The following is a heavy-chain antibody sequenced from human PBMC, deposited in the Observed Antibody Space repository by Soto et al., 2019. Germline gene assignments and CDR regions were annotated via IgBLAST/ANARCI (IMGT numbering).Heavy chain of an antibody. V-gene: IGHV3-7*01. Sequence: PGGSLRLSCAASGFTFSSYWMSWVRQAPGKGLEWVANIKQDGSEKYYVDSVKGRFTISRDNAKNSLYLQMNSLRAEDTAVYYCARDRGYCSGGSCYSLFDYWGQGTLVTVSS. J-gene: IGHJ4*02. CDR3: ARDRGYCSGGSCYSLFDY. D-gene: IGHD2-15*01. CDR2: IKQDGSEK. CDR1: GFTFSSYW.